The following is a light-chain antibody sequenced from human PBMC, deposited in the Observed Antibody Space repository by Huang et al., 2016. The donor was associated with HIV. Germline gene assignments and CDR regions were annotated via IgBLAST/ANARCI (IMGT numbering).Light chain of an antibody. Sequence: EIVLTQSPGTLSLSPGERVTLSCRASQSVSSSYLAWYQQKPGQAPGLLSYGASSRATGIPDRFSGSGSGTDFTLTINRLEPEDFAVYYCHQYGTSPRTFGQGTELEIK. V-gene: IGKV3-20*01. CDR2: GAS. CDR1: QSVSSSY. J-gene: IGKJ2*01. CDR3: HQYGTSPRT.